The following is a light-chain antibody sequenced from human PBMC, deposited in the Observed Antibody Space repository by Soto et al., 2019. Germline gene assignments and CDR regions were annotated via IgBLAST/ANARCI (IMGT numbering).Light chain of an antibody. CDR1: QSVSSSY. CDR2: GAS. Sequence: IVLTLSQSTLSLSPGVRASLSCRASQSVSSSYLAWYQQKPGQAPRLLIYGASTRATGIPARFSGSGSGTEFTLTISSLQSEDFAVYYCQQYDGRTFGQGTKVDI. J-gene: IGKJ1*01. V-gene: IGKV3-20*01. CDR3: QQYDGRT.